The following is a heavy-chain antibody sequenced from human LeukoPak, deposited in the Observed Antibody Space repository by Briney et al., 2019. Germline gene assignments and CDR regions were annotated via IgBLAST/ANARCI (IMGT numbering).Heavy chain of an antibody. J-gene: IGHJ4*02. D-gene: IGHD2-15*01. CDR3: AISGLVVVAAPFDY. Sequence: GGSLRLSCAASGFTFSSYGMHWVRQAPGKGLEWVAVISYDGSNKYYADSVKGRFTIPRDNSKNTLYLQMNSLRAEDTAVYYCAISGLVVVAAPFDYWGQGTLVTVSS. V-gene: IGHV3-30*03. CDR1: GFTFSSYG. CDR2: ISYDGSNK.